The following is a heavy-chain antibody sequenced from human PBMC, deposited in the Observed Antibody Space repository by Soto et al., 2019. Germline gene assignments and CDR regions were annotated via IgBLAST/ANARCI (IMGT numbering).Heavy chain of an antibody. V-gene: IGHV4-31*11. CDR3: ASGFGGYPYYFDY. J-gene: IGHJ4*02. D-gene: IGHD5-12*01. CDR2: IYYSGST. Sequence: PSETLSLTCAVSGGSISSGGYSWSWIRQPPGKGLEWIGYIYYSGSTYYNPSLKSRVTISVDTSKNQFSLKLSSVTAADTAVYYCASGFGGYPYYFDYWGQGTLVTVSS. CDR1: GGSISSGGYS.